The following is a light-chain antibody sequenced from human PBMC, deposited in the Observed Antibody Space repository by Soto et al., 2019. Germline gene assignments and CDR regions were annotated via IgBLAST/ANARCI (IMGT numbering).Light chain of an antibody. CDR2: EVS. Sequence: QSVLTQPPSASGSPGQSVTISCTGTSSYVGAHNFVSWHQQHPGKAPKLMIYEVSKRPSGVPDRFSGSKSGNTASLTVSGLQAEDEADYYCSSYAGSNNYVFGTGTKVTVL. CDR1: SSYVGAHNF. CDR3: SSYAGSNNYV. V-gene: IGLV2-8*01. J-gene: IGLJ1*01.